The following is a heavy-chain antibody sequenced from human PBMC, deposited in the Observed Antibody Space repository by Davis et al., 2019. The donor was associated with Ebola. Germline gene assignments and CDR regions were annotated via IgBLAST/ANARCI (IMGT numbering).Heavy chain of an antibody. D-gene: IGHD4-23*01. V-gene: IGHV4-59*01. J-gene: IGHJ4*02. CDR1: GGSISSYY. CDR3: ARTTVVTPFDY. CDR2: IYYSGST. Sequence: PSETLSLTCTVSGGSISSYYWSWIRQPPGKGLEWIGYIYYSGSTNYNPSLKSRVTISVDTSKNQFSLKLSSVTAADTAVYYCARTTVVTPFDYWGQGTLVTVSS.